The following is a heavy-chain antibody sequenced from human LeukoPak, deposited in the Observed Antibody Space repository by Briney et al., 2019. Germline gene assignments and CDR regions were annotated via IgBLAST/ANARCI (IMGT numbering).Heavy chain of an antibody. CDR3: ARSIAAVPDY. J-gene: IGHJ4*02. CDR1: GFTFRSYE. D-gene: IGHD6-13*01. Sequence: GGSLRLSCATSGFTFRSYEMNWVRQAPGKGLEWVSYISSSSSTIFYADSVKGRFSISRDNAKNSLFLQMNSLRAEDTAVYYCARSIAAVPDYWDQGTLVTASS. CDR2: ISSSSSTI. V-gene: IGHV3-48*03.